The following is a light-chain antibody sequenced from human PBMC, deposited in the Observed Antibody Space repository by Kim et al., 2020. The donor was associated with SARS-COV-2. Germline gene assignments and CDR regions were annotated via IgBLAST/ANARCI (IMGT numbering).Light chain of an antibody. CDR2: KDS. J-gene: IGLJ2*01. CDR1: LLAKKY. V-gene: IGLV3-27*01. CDR3: YSAADNNVV. Sequence: SVSPGQTARITCSGELLAKKYARWFQQKPGQAPVLVIYKDSERPSGIPERFSGSRSGTIATLTISGAQVEDGADYYCYSAADNNVVFGGGTQLTVL.